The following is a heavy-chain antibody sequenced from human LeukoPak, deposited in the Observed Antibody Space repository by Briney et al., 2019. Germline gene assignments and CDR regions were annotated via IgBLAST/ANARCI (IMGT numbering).Heavy chain of an antibody. D-gene: IGHD6-19*01. CDR2: ISYDGSNK. V-gene: IGHV3-30*04. Sequence: GRSLRLSCAASGFTFSSYAMHWVRQAPGKGLEWVAVISYDGSNKYYADSVKGRFTISRDNSKNTLYLQMNSLRAEDTAVYYCASLAVAGLLSNYYYGMDTWGQGSTVTVSS. CDR3: ASLAVAGLLSNYYYGMDT. CDR1: GFTFSSYA. J-gene: IGHJ6*02.